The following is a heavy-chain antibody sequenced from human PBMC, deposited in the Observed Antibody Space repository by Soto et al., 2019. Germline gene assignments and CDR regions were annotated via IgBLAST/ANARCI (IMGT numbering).Heavy chain of an antibody. Sequence: GGSLRLSCTASGFTFSSYGMHWVRQAPGKGLEGGAVISYDGSNKYYADSAKGRFTISRDNSKKTLYLQMNSLRAEDTAVYYCSASITMIVVVINAFDIWGQGTMVTVSS. D-gene: IGHD3-22*01. V-gene: IGHV3-30*03. CDR1: GFTFSSYG. CDR3: SASITMIVVVINAFDI. CDR2: ISYDGSNK. J-gene: IGHJ3*02.